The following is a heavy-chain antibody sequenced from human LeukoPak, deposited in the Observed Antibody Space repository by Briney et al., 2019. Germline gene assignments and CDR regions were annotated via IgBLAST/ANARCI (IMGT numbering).Heavy chain of an antibody. Sequence: PSETLSLTCTVSGGSIGSGSYYWTWIRQPAGKGLEWIGRTYTNGGTTYNASLRSRVTVSMGTSKNQLFLKMTSVTAADTAVYYCARMATVTTRWYFDLWGRGTLVTVSS. CDR1: GGSIGSGSYY. CDR2: TYTNGGT. J-gene: IGHJ2*01. CDR3: ARMATVTTRWYFDL. V-gene: IGHV4-61*02. D-gene: IGHD4-17*01.